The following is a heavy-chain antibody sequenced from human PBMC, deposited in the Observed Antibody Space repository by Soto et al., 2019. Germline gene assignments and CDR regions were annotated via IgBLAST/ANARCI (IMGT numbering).Heavy chain of an antibody. CDR1: GDTFHRHA. D-gene: IGHD5-12*01. J-gene: IGHJ4*02. Sequence: SVKVSCKGSGDTFHRHALSWVRQAPGQGLEWMGGIIPMFGTANYAQKFQGRVTITADTSTSTAYMELSSLRFEDTAFYYCAVIGYDLDYWGQGTLVTVSS. V-gene: IGHV1-69*06. CDR2: IIPMFGTA. CDR3: AVIGYDLDY.